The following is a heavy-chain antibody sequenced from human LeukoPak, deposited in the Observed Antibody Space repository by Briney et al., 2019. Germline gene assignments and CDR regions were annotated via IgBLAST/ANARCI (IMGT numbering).Heavy chain of an antibody. CDR3: ARGQTYYDFWSGYRTFDY. Sequence: GASVKVSCKASGGTLSSYAISWVRHAPGQGLEWMGGIIPIFGTANYAQKFQGRVTITADESTSTAYMELSSLRSEDTAVYYCARGQTYYDFWSGYRTFDYWGQGTLVTVSS. CDR2: IIPIFGTA. V-gene: IGHV1-69*13. J-gene: IGHJ4*02. D-gene: IGHD3-3*01. CDR1: GGTLSSYA.